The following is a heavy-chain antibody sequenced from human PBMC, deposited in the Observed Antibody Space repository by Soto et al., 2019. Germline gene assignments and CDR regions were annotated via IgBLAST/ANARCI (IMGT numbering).Heavy chain of an antibody. CDR3: ARPPRHYDFWSGYTRSDAFDI. D-gene: IGHD3-3*01. Sequence: GGSLKISCKGSGYSFTRYWIGWGRQMPGESLEGVGIIYPGDSDTRYSPSFQGQVTISADKSISTAYLQWSSPKASDTAMYYCARPPRHYDFWSGYTRSDAFDIWGQGTMVTVSS. CDR1: GYSFTRYW. J-gene: IGHJ3*02. CDR2: IYPGDSDT. V-gene: IGHV5-51*01.